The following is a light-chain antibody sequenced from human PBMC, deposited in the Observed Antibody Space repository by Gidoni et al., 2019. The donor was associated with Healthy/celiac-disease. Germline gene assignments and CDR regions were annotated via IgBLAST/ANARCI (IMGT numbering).Light chain of an antibody. CDR2: GAS. V-gene: IGKV3-20*01. CDR1: QSVSSSY. J-gene: IGKJ3*01. Sequence: DIVLTQSPGTLSLSPGERATLSCRDSQSVSSSYLAWYQQKPGQAPRLLIYGASSRATGIPDRFSGSGSWTDFTLTISRLEPEDFAVYYCQQYGSSPGVTFGPGTKVDIK. CDR3: QQYGSSPGVT.